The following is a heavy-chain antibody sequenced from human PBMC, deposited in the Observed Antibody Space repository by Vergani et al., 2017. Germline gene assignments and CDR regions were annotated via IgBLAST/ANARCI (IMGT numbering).Heavy chain of an antibody. J-gene: IGHJ6*02. CDR3: ARSLWFEEFSYGMDV. CDR2: IYHSGRM. CDR1: GGSISSSNW. D-gene: IGHD3-10*01. V-gene: IGHV4-4*03. Sequence: QVQLQESGPGLVKPPGTLSLTCDVSGGSISSSNWWSWVRQPPGKGLEWIGEIYHSGRMNYNPSLKSRVTISVDKSKNHFSLKLSSVTAADTAVYYCARSLWFEEFSYGMDVWCQGTTVTVSS.